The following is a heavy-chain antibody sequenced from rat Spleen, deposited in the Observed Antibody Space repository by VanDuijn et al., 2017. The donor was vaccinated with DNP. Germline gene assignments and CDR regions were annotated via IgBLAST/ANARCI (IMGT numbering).Heavy chain of an antibody. J-gene: IGHJ2*01. CDR3: TRASVVSYYFDY. V-gene: IGHV2-1*01. D-gene: IGHD1-1*01. CDR2: IWSGGST. Sequence: QVQLKESGPGLVQPSQTLSLTCTVSGFSLTSNSVHWVRQPPGKGLEWVGAIWSGGSTDYNSALKSRLSISRDTSKSQVFLKMNSLQTEDTAIYFCTRASVVSYYFDYWGQGVMVTVSS. CDR1: GFSLTSNS.